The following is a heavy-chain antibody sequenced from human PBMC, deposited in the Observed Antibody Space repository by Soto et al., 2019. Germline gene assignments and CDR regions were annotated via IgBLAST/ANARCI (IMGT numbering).Heavy chain of an antibody. CDR3: ARGPRGYVYYHGMDV. CDR2: IDTSGTT. D-gene: IGHD3-10*01. V-gene: IGHV4-4*07. CDR1: GGSIGSYY. J-gene: IGHJ6*02. Sequence: SETLSLTCTVSGGSIGSYYVSWIRQSAGKGLEWIGRIDTSGTTNYNPSLKSRVTMSVDASKNHFSLNLSSVTAADTAVYYCARGPRGYVYYHGMDVWGQGTTVTASS.